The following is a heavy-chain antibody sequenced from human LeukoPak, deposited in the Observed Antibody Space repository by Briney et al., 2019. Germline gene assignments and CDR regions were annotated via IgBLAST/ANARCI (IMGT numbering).Heavy chain of an antibody. V-gene: IGHV4-4*07. CDR3: AREHCSSTSCPLDY. D-gene: IGHD2-2*01. CDR2: IYTSGST. CDR1: GGSISSYY. J-gene: IGHJ4*02. Sequence: SETLSLTCTVSGGSISSYYLSWIRQPAGKGLEWIGRIYTSGSTNYNPSLKSRVTMSVDTSKNQFSLKLSSVTAADTAVYYCAREHCSSTSCPLDYWGQGTLVIVSS.